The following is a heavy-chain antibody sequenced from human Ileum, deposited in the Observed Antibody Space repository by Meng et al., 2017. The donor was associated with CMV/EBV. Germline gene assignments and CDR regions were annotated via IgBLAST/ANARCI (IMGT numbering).Heavy chain of an antibody. D-gene: IGHD3-3*01. CDR1: GITSGDPA. V-gene: IGHV3-49*04. Sequence: GESLKTSCTASGITSGDPATTRVRQAPGKGLEWAGFVRSNAYGGTTDYAASVKGRYTISRDDSKGIAYLPMNSLKTEDTAMYYCTHRGEALFDYWGQGTLVTVSS. CDR3: THRGEALFDY. J-gene: IGHJ4*01. CDR2: VRSNAYGGTT.